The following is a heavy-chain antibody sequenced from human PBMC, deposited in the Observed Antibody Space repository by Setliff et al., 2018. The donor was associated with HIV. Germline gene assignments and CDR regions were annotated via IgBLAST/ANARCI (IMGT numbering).Heavy chain of an antibody. Sequence: GASVKVSCKAFAYTFTAYYLHWVRQAPGQGLEWMGWINPNSGGTNYAQKFQGRVTMTRDTSISTAYMELSRLRSDDTAVYYCARPGYSGYDFIGGNLGYWGQGTLVTVS. J-gene: IGHJ4*02. V-gene: IGHV1-2*02. CDR2: INPNSGGT. CDR1: AYTFTAYY. CDR3: ARPGYSGYDFIGGNLGY. D-gene: IGHD5-12*01.